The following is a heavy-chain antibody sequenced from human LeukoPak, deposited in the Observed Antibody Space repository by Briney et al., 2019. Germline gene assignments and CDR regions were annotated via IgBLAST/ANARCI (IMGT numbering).Heavy chain of an antibody. CDR2: ISSSGSTI. J-gene: IGHJ4*02. CDR1: GFTFSDYY. D-gene: IGHD2-2*01. CDR3: ARVWDIVVVPAPHFGY. V-gene: IGHV3-11*04. Sequence: GGSLRLSCAASGFTFSDYYMSWIRQAPGKGLEWVSYISSSGSTIYYADSVKGRFTISRDNAKNSLYLQMNSLRAEDTAVYYCARVWDIVVVPAPHFGYWGQGTLVTVSS.